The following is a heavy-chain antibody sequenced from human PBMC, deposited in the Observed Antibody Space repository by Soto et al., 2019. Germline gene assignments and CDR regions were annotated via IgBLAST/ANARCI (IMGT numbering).Heavy chain of an antibody. CDR1: GFSFSDYA. CDR3: AKRSPYSSGWYSPIFDY. V-gene: IGHV3-23*01. J-gene: IGHJ4*02. Sequence: PGGSLRLSCAASGFSFSDYAMSWVRQAPGKGLEWVSVISESGGSTHYADSVRGRFTVSRDNSKNSLSLRMNSLRDEDTAVYFCAKRSPYSSGWYSPIFDYWGKGARVTV. CDR2: ISESGGST. D-gene: IGHD6-13*01.